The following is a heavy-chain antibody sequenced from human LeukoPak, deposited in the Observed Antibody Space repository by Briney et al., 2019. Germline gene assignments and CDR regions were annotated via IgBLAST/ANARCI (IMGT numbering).Heavy chain of an antibody. J-gene: IGHJ4*02. D-gene: IGHD3-10*01. CDR3: ARGAGYGSGSRDY. CDR2: MNPNSGNT. V-gene: IGHV1-8*01. CDR1: GYTFTSYD. Sequence: ASVKVSCKASGYTFTSYDINWARQAAGQGLEWMGWMNPNSGNTGFAQNFKGRVTLTRNISISTAYMELSSLRAEDTAVYYCARGAGYGSGSRDYWGQGTLVTVSS.